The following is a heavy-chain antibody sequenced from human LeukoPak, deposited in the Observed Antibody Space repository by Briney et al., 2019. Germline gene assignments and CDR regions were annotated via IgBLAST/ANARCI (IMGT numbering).Heavy chain of an antibody. J-gene: IGHJ4*02. D-gene: IGHD2-15*01. Sequence: GGSLRLSCAASGFTFSNYGMHWVRQAPDKGLEWVAFIRSDGSDKYYADSVKGRFTISRDISKNTLYLQMSSLRPEDTAVYYCARYCSGGSCWDYWGQGTLVTVSS. V-gene: IGHV3-30*02. CDR1: GFTFSNYG. CDR3: ARYCSGGSCWDY. CDR2: IRSDGSDK.